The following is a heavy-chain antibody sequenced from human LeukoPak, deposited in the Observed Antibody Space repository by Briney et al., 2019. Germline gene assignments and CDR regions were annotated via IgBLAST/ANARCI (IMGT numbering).Heavy chain of an antibody. CDR3: ARDMMVDYDYVWGSYRPGYYYYYMDV. Sequence: ASVKVSCKASGYTFTGYYMHWVRQAPGQGLEWMGRIDPNSGGTNYAQKFQGRVTMTRDTSISTAYMELSRLRSDDTAVYYCARDMMVDYDYVWGSYRPGYYYYYMDVWGKGTTVTVSS. D-gene: IGHD3-16*02. CDR1: GYTFTGYY. J-gene: IGHJ6*03. CDR2: IDPNSGGT. V-gene: IGHV1-2*06.